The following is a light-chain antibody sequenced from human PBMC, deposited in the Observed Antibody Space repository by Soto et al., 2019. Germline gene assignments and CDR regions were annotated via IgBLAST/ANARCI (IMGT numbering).Light chain of an antibody. CDR1: TGAVISENY. Sequence: QTVVTQEPSLTVSPGGTVALTCASSTGAVISENYPTWLQQKPGQAPRALIFSTSNRHSWTPVRFSGSLFGGRAVLTLSDVQPEDEADYYCLLHYGGAQVWMFGGGTKVTVL. CDR2: STS. V-gene: IGLV7-43*01. J-gene: IGLJ3*02. CDR3: LLHYGGAQVWM.